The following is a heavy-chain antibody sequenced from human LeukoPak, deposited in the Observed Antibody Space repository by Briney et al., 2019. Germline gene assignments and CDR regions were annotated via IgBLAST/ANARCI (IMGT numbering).Heavy chain of an antibody. CDR3: AKRGYSGSFDY. D-gene: IGHD2-2*03. V-gene: IGHV3-21*01. Sequence: GGSLRLSCAASGFTFSSYSMNWVRQAPGKGLEWVSSISSNTDYIYYADSVKGRFTISRDNAKNSLFLQMNSLRAEDTAVFYCAKRGYSGSFDYWGQGTLVTVSS. CDR1: GFTFSSYS. CDR2: ISSNTDYI. J-gene: IGHJ4*02.